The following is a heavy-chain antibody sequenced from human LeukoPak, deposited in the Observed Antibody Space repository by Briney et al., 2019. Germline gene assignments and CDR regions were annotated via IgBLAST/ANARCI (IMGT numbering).Heavy chain of an antibody. Sequence: ASVKVSCKASGYTFTSYGISWVRQAPGQGLEWTGWISAYNGNTNYAQKLQGRVTMTTDTSTSTAYMELRSLRSDDTAVYYCARELMDTAMVRFSMDIWGQGTTVTVSS. J-gene: IGHJ6*02. CDR1: GYTFTSYG. CDR2: ISAYNGNT. D-gene: IGHD5-18*01. V-gene: IGHV1-18*01. CDR3: ARELMDTAMVRFSMDI.